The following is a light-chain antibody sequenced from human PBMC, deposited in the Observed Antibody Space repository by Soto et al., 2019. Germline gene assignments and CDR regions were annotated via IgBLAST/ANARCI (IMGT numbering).Light chain of an antibody. V-gene: IGKV3-15*01. CDR2: GAS. CDR1: QSVSSN. J-gene: IGKJ2*01. Sequence: TVMTQSPVTLSVSPGESATLSCRTSQSVSSNLAWYQQKPGQAPRLLIYGASTRATGIPARFSGGGSGTEFTLTISSLHFEDFAVYYCQQYNNWPPWTFGQGTKLEIK. CDR3: QQYNNWPPWT.